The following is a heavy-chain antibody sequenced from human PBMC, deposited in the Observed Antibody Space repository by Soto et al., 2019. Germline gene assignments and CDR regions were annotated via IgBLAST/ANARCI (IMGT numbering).Heavy chain of an antibody. CDR2: ISHDGSHK. CDR1: GFTFNSFT. CDR3: ATWEERYFQD. D-gene: IGHD1-26*01. Sequence: QVQLVESGGGVVQPGRSLRLSCAASGFTFNSFTMHWVRQAPGKGLEWVAVISHDGSHKYTADSVKGRFTISRDDSKNTLYLQMNSLRVEDTAIYYCATWEERYFQDWGRGTLVTVSS. J-gene: IGHJ1*01. V-gene: IGHV3-30*04.